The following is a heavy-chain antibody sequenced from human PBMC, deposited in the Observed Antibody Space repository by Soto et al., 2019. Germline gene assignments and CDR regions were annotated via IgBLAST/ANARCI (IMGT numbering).Heavy chain of an antibody. CDR3: ARGAQRFGELLGGYYYGMDV. D-gene: IGHD3-10*01. CDR2: IYYSGST. V-gene: IGHV4-31*03. Sequence: QVQLQESGPGLVKPSQTLSLTCTVSGGSISSGGYYWSWIRQHPGKGLEWIGYIYYSGSTYSNPSLKSRVTISVDPSKNQCSLKLSSVTAADTAVYYCARGAQRFGELLGGYYYGMDVWGQGTTVTVSS. J-gene: IGHJ6*02. CDR1: GGSISSGGYY.